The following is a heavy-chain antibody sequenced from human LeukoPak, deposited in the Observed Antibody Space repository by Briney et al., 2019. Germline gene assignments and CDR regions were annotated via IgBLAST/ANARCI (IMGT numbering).Heavy chain of an antibody. D-gene: IGHD6-13*01. Sequence: PSETLSLTCTVSGGSISSGDYYWSWIRQPPGKGLEWIGYIYYSGSTNYNPSLKSRVTISVDTSKNQFSLKLSSVTAADTAVYYCARVGGIAEAYGMDVWGQGTTVTVSS. CDR1: GGSISSGDYY. CDR2: IYYSGST. J-gene: IGHJ6*02. V-gene: IGHV4-61*08. CDR3: ARVGGIAEAYGMDV.